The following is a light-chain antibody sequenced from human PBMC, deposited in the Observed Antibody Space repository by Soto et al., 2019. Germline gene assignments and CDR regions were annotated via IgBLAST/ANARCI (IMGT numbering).Light chain of an antibody. Sequence: QSALTQPASVSGSPEQSITISCTGTSSDVGAYKYVSWYQQHPGKAPKLMIYDVSSRPSGVSNRFSGSKSGNTASLIISGLQAEDEADYYCISYTSSDTYVFGTGTKLTVL. CDR2: DVS. CDR1: SSDVGAYKY. J-gene: IGLJ1*01. V-gene: IGLV2-14*01. CDR3: ISYTSSDTYV.